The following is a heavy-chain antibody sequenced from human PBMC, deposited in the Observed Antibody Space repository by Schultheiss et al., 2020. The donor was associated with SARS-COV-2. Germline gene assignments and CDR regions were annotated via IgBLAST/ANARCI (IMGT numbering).Heavy chain of an antibody. V-gene: IGHV4-31*03. J-gene: IGHJ4*02. CDR3: ARAVGVVAATRLDY. CDR1: GGSISSGGYY. D-gene: IGHD2-15*01. Sequence: SETLSLTCTVSGGSISSGGYYWSWIRQHPGKGLEWIGYIYYSGSTNYNPSLKSRVTISVDTSKNQFSLKLSSVTAADTAVYYCARAVGVVAATRLDYWGQGTLVTVSS. CDR2: IYYSGST.